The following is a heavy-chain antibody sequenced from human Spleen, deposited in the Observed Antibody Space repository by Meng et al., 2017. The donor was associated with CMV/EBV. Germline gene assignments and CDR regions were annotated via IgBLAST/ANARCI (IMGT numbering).Heavy chain of an antibody. Sequence: KISCNGSRYTFATYWIAWVRQMPGKGLEWMGIIYPEDSDTRYSPSFQGQVTISVDKSISTAYLHWSSLKASDTSVYYCIRGGDWLDPWGQGTMVTVSS. CDR1: RYTFATYW. CDR3: IRGGDWLDP. J-gene: IGHJ5*02. V-gene: IGHV5-51*01. CDR2: IYPEDSDT.